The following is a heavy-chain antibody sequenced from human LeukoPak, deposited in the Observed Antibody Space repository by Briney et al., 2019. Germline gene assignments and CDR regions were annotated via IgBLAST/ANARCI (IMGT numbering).Heavy chain of an antibody. CDR1: GFTFSSYG. Sequence: GGSLRLSCAASGFTFSSYGMHWVRQAPGKGLEWVAFIRYDGSNKYYADSVEGRFTISRDNSKNTLYLQMNSLRAEDTAVYYCAKDLGTTVTTGSSFDYWGQGTLVTVSS. CDR2: IRYDGSNK. V-gene: IGHV3-30*02. D-gene: IGHD4-17*01. CDR3: AKDLGTTVTTGSSFDY. J-gene: IGHJ4*02.